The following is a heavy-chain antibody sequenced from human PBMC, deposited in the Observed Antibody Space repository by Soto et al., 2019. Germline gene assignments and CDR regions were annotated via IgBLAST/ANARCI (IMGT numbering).Heavy chain of an antibody. CDR1: GFTFSSYA. CDR2: ISYDGSNK. V-gene: IGHV3-30-3*01. Sequence: QVQLVESGGGVVQPGRSLRLSCAASGFTFSSYAMQWVRQAPGKGLEWVAVISYDGSNKYYEDSVKGRFTISRDNSKNTLYLQMNSLRAEDTAVYYCARDGGVNDAFDIWGQGTMVTVSS. D-gene: IGHD2-8*02. J-gene: IGHJ3*02. CDR3: ARDGGVNDAFDI.